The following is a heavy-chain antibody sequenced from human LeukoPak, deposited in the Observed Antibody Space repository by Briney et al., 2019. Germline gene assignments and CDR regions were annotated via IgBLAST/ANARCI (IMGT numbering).Heavy chain of an antibody. CDR2: ISGSGGSS. D-gene: IGHD3-22*01. CDR3: AKVRYDSSGYVDY. Sequence: GGSLRLSCAASGFTFSSYSMNWVRQAPGKGLEWVSAISGSGGSSYYADSVKGRFTISRDNSKNTLYLQMNSLRAEDTAVYYCAKVRYDSSGYVDYWGQGTLVTVSS. V-gene: IGHV3-23*01. J-gene: IGHJ4*02. CDR1: GFTFSSYS.